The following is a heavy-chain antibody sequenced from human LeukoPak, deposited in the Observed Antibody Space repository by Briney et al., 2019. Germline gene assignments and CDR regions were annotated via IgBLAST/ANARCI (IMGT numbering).Heavy chain of an antibody. D-gene: IGHD3-3*01. CDR1: GYTFTDYY. J-gene: IGHJ4*02. Sequence: ASVKVSCKTSGYTFTDYYIHWVRQAPGQGLEWMGQLNPHTGGANYAQKFQGRVSMTTDASINTAYMEVTRLTSDDTAVYYCARVTWKTIIAAPDYWGQGTLVTVSS. CDR3: ARVTWKTIIAAPDY. V-gene: IGHV1-2*06. CDR2: LNPHTGGA.